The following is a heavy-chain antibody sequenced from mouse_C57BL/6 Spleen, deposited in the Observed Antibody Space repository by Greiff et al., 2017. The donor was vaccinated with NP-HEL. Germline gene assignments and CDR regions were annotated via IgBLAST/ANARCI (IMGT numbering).Heavy chain of an antibody. CDR2: IDPSDSET. J-gene: IGHJ1*03. D-gene: IGHD1-1*01. CDR1: GYTFTSYW. CDR3: ASEDGSSCRYFDV. Sequence: QVQLQQPGAELVRPGSSVKLSCKASGYTFTSYWMHWVKQRPIQGLEWIGNIDPSDSETHYNQKFKDKATLTVDKSSSTAYMQPSSLTSEDSAVCDCASEDGSSCRYFDVWGTGTTVTVSS. V-gene: IGHV1-52*01.